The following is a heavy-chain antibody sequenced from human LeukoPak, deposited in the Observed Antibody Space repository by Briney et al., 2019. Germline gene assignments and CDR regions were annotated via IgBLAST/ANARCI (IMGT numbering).Heavy chain of an antibody. Sequence: GGSLRLSCAGSAFSFSSYSMSWVRQGPGKGLGWVATVWPDGGEQRYVDSVRGRFTISRDNAKSLLYLQMHSLSVEDTAVYFCARLFGGVTTFDYWGQGALVTVSS. V-gene: IGHV3-7*01. D-gene: IGHD4-17*01. CDR2: VWPDGGEQ. CDR3: ARLFGGVTTFDY. J-gene: IGHJ4*02. CDR1: AFSFSSYS.